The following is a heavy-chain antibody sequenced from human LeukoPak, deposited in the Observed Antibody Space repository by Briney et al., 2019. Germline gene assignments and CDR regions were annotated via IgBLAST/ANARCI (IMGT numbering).Heavy chain of an antibody. J-gene: IGHJ6*02. V-gene: IGHV4-30-4*01. D-gene: IGHD2-2*01. CDR3: ARDGTSPNGYYYYGMDV. CDR1: GGSISSGDYY. CDR2: IYYSGGT. Sequence: SETLSLTCTVSGGSISSGDYYWSWIRQPPGKGLEWIGYIYYSGGTYYNPSLKSRVTISVDTSKNQFSLKLSSVTAADTAVYYCARDGTSPNGYYYYGMDVWGQGTTVTVSS.